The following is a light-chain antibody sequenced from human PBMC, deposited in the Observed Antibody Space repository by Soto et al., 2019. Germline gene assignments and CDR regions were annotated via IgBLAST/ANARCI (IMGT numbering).Light chain of an antibody. J-gene: IGLJ1*01. CDR1: SSDVGGYNF. V-gene: IGLV2-14*03. CDR2: DVN. CDR3: SSYTRSSIVV. Sequence: QSALTQPASVSGSPGQSITISCTGTSSDVGGYNFVSWYQHHPGKAPKIMIYDVNNRPSGISNRFSGSKSGNTASLTISGLQAEDEADYFCSSYTRSSIVVFGTGTKLTVL.